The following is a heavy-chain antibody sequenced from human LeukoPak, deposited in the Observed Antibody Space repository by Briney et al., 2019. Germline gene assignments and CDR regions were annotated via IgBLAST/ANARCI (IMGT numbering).Heavy chain of an antibody. CDR2: INAGSGNT. J-gene: IGHJ5*02. Sequence: ASVKVSCKASGYTLTMYAMHWVRQAPGQRLEWMGWINAGSGNTQYSQKFQGRVTITRDTSAGTAYMELSSLRSEDTAVYYCARGPGWFDPWGQGTLVTVSS. V-gene: IGHV1-3*01. CDR3: ARGPGWFDP. CDR1: GYTLTMYA.